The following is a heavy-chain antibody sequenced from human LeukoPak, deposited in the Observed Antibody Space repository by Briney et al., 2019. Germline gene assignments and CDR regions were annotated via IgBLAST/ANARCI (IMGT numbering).Heavy chain of an antibody. CDR3: AKSKMPRNVLRYFDWLGTGDDAFDI. CDR1: GFTFSSHG. D-gene: IGHD3-9*01. Sequence: GGSLRLSCAASGFTFSSHGMHWVRQAPGKGLEWVTFIRSDESSNYYADSVKGRFTISRDNSKNTLYLQMNSLRAEDTAVYYCAKSKMPRNVLRYFDWLGTGDDAFDIWGQGTMVAVSS. CDR2: IRSDESSN. J-gene: IGHJ3*02. V-gene: IGHV3-30*02.